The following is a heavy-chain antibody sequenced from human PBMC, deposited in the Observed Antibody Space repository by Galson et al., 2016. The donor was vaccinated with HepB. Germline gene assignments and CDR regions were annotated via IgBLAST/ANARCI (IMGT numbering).Heavy chain of an antibody. D-gene: IGHD1-26*01. V-gene: IGHV2-5*02. CDR2: IYWDDDK. CDR1: GFSLSPSEVA. CDR3: AHSLSTVGGFDP. Sequence: PALVKPTQTLTLTCTFSGFSLSPSEVAVGWSRQPPGKALEWLALIYWDDDKRYNASLKSRLTVNKDTSKNQVVLKMTNMDPVDTGTYYCAHSLSTVGGFDPWGQGTLVTVSS. J-gene: IGHJ5*02.